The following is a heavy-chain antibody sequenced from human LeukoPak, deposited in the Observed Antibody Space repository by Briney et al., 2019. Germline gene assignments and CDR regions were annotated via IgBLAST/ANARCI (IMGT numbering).Heavy chain of an antibody. CDR3: ARGGVLKSVDY. V-gene: IGHV4-59*11. CDR2: IYDSGST. Sequence: SETLSLTCTVSGGYLGSHYWTWIRQPPGKGLEWIGYIYDSGSTYYHPSLKSRVTISVDTSKSQFSLRLSSATAADTAVYYCARGGVLKSVDYWGQGTLVTVSS. D-gene: IGHD3-16*01. J-gene: IGHJ4*02. CDR1: GGYLGSHY.